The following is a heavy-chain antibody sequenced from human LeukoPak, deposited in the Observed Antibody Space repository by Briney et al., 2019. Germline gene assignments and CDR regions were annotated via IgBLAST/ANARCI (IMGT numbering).Heavy chain of an antibody. V-gene: IGHV3-74*01. CDR3: ARSYSSSSEGDWFDP. CDR1: GFTFSSYW. Sequence: GGSLRLSCAASGFTFSSYWMHWVRQAPGKGVGWVSRINSDGSNTNYADSVKGRFTISRDNAKNTLYLQMNSLRAEDTAVYYCARSYSSSSEGDWFDPWGQGTLVTVSS. J-gene: IGHJ5*02. D-gene: IGHD6-6*01. CDR2: INSDGSNT.